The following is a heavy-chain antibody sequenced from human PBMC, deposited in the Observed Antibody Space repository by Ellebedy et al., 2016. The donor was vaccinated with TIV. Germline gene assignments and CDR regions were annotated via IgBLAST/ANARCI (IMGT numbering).Heavy chain of an antibody. Sequence: MPSETLSLTCTVSGGSISSYYCSWIRQPPGKGLEWIGYIYYSGSTNYNPFPKSRVTISVDTSKNQFSLKLSSVTAADTAVYYCARHLLIQLSDAFDIWGQGTMVTVSS. J-gene: IGHJ3*02. D-gene: IGHD5-18*01. V-gene: IGHV4-59*08. CDR3: ARHLLIQLSDAFDI. CDR1: GGSISSYY. CDR2: IYYSGST.